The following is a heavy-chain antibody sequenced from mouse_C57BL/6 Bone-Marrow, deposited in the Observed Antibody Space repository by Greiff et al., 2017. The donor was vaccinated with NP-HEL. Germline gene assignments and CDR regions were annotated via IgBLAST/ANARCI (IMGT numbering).Heavy chain of an antibody. J-gene: IGHJ1*03. CDR1: GYTFTSYG. CDR3: ARFRWLLHALNV. CDR2: IYPRSGNT. D-gene: IGHD2-3*01. Sequence: QVQLQQSGAELARPGASVKLSCKASGYTFTSYGISWVKQRTGQGLEWIGEIYPRSGNTYYNEKFKGKATLTADKSSSTAYMQLRSLTSEDSAVYFCARFRWLLHALNVWGTGTTVTVSS. V-gene: IGHV1-81*01.